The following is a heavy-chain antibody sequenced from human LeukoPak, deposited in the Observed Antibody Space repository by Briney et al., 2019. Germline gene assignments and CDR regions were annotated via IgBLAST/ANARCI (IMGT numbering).Heavy chain of an antibody. J-gene: IGHJ5*02. CDR1: GGSISSYY. CDR2: IYYSGST. D-gene: IGHD3-10*01. Sequence: KPSETLSLTCTVSGGSISSYYWSWIRQPPGKGLEWIGYIYYSGSTNYNPSLKSRVTISVDTSKNQLSLKLSSVTAADTAVYYCARAQGVYYGSGSYYSTNWFDPWGQGTLVTVSS. CDR3: ARAQGVYYGSGSYYSTNWFDP. V-gene: IGHV4-59*01.